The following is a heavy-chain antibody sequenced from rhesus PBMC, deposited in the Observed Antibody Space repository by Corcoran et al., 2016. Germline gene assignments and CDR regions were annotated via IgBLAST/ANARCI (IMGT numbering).Heavy chain of an antibody. CDR1: GGSISSNS. D-gene: IGHD1-32*01. Sequence: QLQLQESGPGLVKPSETLSLPCAVSGGSISSNSWSWIRQPPGKGLEWIGRISGSGGSTDYNPSLKSRVTISTDTSKNQFSLKLSSVTAADTAVYYCAREEGYNWNFFDYWGQGVLVTVSS. CDR3: AREEGYNWNFFDY. V-gene: IGHV4-173*01. J-gene: IGHJ4*01. CDR2: ISGSGGST.